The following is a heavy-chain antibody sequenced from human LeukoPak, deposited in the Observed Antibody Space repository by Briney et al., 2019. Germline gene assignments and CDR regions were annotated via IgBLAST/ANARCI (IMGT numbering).Heavy chain of an antibody. D-gene: IGHD3-22*01. CDR2: IYYSGST. V-gene: IGHV4-59*08. CDR1: GGSISSYY. Sequence: SGTLSLTCTVSGGSISSYYWSWIRQPPGKGREGSGYIYYSGSTNYNPSLKSRVTISVDTYKNQFSLKLSSVTAADTAVYYCARSYYETWFDPWGQGTLVTVSS. CDR3: ARSYYETWFDP. J-gene: IGHJ5*02.